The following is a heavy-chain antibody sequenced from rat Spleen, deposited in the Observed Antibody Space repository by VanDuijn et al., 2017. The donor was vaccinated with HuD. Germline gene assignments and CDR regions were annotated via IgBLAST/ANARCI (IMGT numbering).Heavy chain of an antibody. CDR2: ISSSGGRTT. V-gene: IGHV5-25*01. J-gene: IGHJ2*01. Sequence: EVQLVESGGGLVQPGRSLKLSCVASGFTFNNYWMTWIRQAPTKGLEWAATISSSGGRTTYYRDSVKGRFTISRDNAKSTLYLQMDSLRSEDTATYYCVRHRDYYNSYVYAFDYWGQGVMVTVSS. D-gene: IGHD1-2*01. CDR1: GFTFNNYW. CDR3: VRHRDYYNSYVYAFDY.